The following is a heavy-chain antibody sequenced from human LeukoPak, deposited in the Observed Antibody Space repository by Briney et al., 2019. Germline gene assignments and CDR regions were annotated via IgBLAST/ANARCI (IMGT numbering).Heavy chain of an antibody. CDR1: GFTFSSCS. CDR2: ISSSSSTI. Sequence: GGSLRLSCAASGFTFSSCSMNWVRQAPGKGLEWVSYISSSSSTIYYADSVKGRFTISRDNAKNLLYLQMNSLRAEDTAVYYCARERWDYSIDYWGQGTLVTVSS. CDR3: ARERWDYSIDY. D-gene: IGHD4-11*01. V-gene: IGHV3-48*01. J-gene: IGHJ4*02.